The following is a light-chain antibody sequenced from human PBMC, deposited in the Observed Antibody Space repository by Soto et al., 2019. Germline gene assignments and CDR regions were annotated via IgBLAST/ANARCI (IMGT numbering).Light chain of an antibody. CDR3: QQYNYYRT. CDR1: QSISGW. V-gene: IGKV1-5*01. CDR2: DAS. J-gene: IGKJ1*01. Sequence: DIQMTQFPSTLSASVGDSVTITCRASQSISGWLAWFQQKPGKAPELLIYDASDLESGVSSRFSGSGSGTEFTLTISSLQPDDFATYYCQQYNYYRTFGQGTKVDIK.